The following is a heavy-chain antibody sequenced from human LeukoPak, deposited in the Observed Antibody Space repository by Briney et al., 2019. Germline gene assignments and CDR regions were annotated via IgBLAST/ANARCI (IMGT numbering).Heavy chain of an antibody. Sequence: SVKVSCKASGGTFSSYAISWVRQAPGQGLEWMGGIIPILGTANYAQKFQGRVTMTRDTSTSTVYMELSSLISEDTAVYYCARDPNSGYDSPGFDYWGQGTLVTVSS. CDR3: ARDPNSGYDSPGFDY. D-gene: IGHD5-12*01. J-gene: IGHJ4*02. V-gene: IGHV1-69*10. CDR2: IIPILGTA. CDR1: GGTFSSYA.